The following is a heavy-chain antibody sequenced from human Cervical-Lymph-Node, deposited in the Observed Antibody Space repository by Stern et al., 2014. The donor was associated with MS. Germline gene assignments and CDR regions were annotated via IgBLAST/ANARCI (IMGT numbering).Heavy chain of an antibody. Sequence: QLQLQESGPGLVKPSQTLSLTCTVSGGSISSGGYYWSWIRQHPGKGLEXIGYIYYSGSTYYNPSLKSRVTISVDTSKNQFSLKLSSVTAADTAVYYCARSTRIRGVPFDYWGQGTLVTVSS. CDR3: ARSTRIRGVPFDY. V-gene: IGHV4-31*03. CDR1: GGSISSGGYY. CDR2: IYYSGST. D-gene: IGHD3-10*01. J-gene: IGHJ4*02.